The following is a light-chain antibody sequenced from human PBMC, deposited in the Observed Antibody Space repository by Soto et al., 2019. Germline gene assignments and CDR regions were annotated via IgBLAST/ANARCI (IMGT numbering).Light chain of an antibody. J-gene: IGLJ1*01. CDR3: CSYAGSSTYV. Sequence: QSVLTQPASVSGSPGQSITISCTGTSSDVGSYNLVSWYQQHPGKAPKLMIYEVSKRPSGVSNRFSGSKSGNTASLTISGLQAEDEADYYCCSYAGSSTYVFGTGTKETVL. CDR1: SSDVGSYNL. CDR2: EVS. V-gene: IGLV2-23*02.